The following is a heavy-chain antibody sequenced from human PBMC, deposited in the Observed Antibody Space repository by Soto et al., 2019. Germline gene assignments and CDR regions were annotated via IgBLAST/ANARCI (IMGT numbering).Heavy chain of an antibody. V-gene: IGHV5-10-1*01. J-gene: IGHJ6*02. CDR1: GYSFTSYW. CDR2: IDPRDSNT. Sequence: PGESLKISCKGSGYSFTSYWIGWVRQMPGKGLEWMGRIDPRDSNTNYSPSFQGHVTISADKSISTAYLQWSSLKASDTAMYYCARPMVGGYYYYAMDVWGQGTTVTVSS. D-gene: IGHD3-10*01. CDR3: ARPMVGGYYYYAMDV.